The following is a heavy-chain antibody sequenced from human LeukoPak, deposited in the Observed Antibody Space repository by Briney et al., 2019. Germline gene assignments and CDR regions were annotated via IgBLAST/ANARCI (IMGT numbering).Heavy chain of an antibody. CDR2: IYYSGST. Sequence: PSQTLSLTCTVSGGSISSGGYYWSWIRQHPGKGLEWIGYIYYSGSTYYNPSLKSRVTISVDTSKNQFSLKVSSVTAADTAVYYCARSRGVRAPSWNVRPYYFDYWGQGTLVTVSS. D-gene: IGHD1-1*01. CDR3: ARSRGVRAPSWNVRPYYFDY. J-gene: IGHJ4*02. V-gene: IGHV4-31*03. CDR1: GGSISSGGYY.